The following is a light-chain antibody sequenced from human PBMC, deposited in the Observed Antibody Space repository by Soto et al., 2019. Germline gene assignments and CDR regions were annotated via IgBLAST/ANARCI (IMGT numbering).Light chain of an antibody. J-gene: IGKJ2*01. Sequence: EVVLTQSPATLSLSPGERATFSCRATQTLSSQLAWYQQKPGPAPRLLIYDASNRATDIPARFSGSGYGTDFPLTISSLEPEDSSVYYCQQRHNWPPGYTFGQGTKLEIK. V-gene: IGKV3-11*01. CDR3: QQRHNWPPGYT. CDR1: QTLSSQ. CDR2: DAS.